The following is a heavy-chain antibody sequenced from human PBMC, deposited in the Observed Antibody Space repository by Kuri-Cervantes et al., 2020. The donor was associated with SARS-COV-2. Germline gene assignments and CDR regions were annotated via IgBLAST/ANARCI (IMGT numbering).Heavy chain of an antibody. CDR1: GFTFSSYS. CDR2: SSSSSNYI. Sequence: GESLKIFCAASGFTFSSYSMNWVRQAPGKGLEWVSFSSSSSNYIYYADSLKGRFTISRDNAKNSLYLQMNSPRAEDTAVYYCARDGSRYSTSSFNYYYYMDVWGKGTTVTVSS. D-gene: IGHD6-6*01. V-gene: IGHV3-21*03. J-gene: IGHJ6*03. CDR3: ARDGSRYSTSSFNYYYYMDV.